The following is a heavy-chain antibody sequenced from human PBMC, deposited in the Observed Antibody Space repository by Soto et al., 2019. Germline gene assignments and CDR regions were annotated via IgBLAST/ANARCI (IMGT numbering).Heavy chain of an antibody. V-gene: IGHV4-34*01. CDR3: ASVSNSSSFDY. D-gene: IGHD6-6*01. J-gene: IGHJ4*02. CDR1: GGSFSGYY. CDR2: INHSGST. Sequence: SETLSLTCAVYGGSFSGYYWSWIRQPPGKGLEWIGEINHSGSTNYNPSLKSRVTISVDTSKNQFSLKLSSVTAADTAVYYCASVSNSSSFDYWGQGTLVTVSS.